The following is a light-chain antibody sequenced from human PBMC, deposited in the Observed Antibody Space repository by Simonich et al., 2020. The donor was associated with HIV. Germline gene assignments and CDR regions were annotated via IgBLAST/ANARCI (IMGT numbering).Light chain of an antibody. J-gene: IGKJ1*01. Sequence: EIVFTQSQGTLSLSPVERAPLSCRASQSVSSSYLDWYQQKPGLAPRLLIYDASSRATGIPDRFSGSGSGTDFTLTISSMQSEDFAVYYCQQYNNWPRTFGQGTKVEIK. V-gene: IGKV3D-20*01. CDR3: QQYNNWPRT. CDR1: QSVSSSY. CDR2: DAS.